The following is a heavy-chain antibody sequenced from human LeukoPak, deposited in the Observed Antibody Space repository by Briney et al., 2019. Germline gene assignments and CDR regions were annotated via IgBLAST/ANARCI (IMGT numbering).Heavy chain of an antibody. D-gene: IGHD6-19*01. J-gene: IGHJ4*02. V-gene: IGHV3-48*01. Sequence: PGGSLRLSCAASGFTFSSYSMNWVRQAPGKGLEWVSYISSSSSTIYYADSVKGRFTISRDNAKNSLYLQMNSLRAEDTAVYYCARGAVADTDYWGQGTLVTVSS. CDR3: ARGAVADTDY. CDR1: GFTFSSYS. CDR2: ISSSSSTI.